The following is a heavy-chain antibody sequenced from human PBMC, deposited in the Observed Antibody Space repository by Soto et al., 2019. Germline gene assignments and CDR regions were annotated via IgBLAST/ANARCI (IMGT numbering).Heavy chain of an antibody. Sequence: SETLSLTCTVSRVSVSSRSYSWSWIRLPPGKGLEWIGYIHDSGSTTYNPSLKSRVTISVDTSKNQFSLKLNSVTSADTAVYYCARAKVVAYRYDTSGYYNTFDFWGQGALVTVYS. D-gene: IGHD3-22*01. CDR3: ARAKVVAYRYDTSGYYNTFDF. J-gene: IGHJ5*01. V-gene: IGHV4-61*01. CDR2: IHDSGST. CDR1: RVSVSSRSYS.